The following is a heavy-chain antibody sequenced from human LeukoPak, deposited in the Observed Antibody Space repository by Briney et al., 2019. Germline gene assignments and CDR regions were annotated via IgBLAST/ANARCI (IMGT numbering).Heavy chain of an antibody. CDR3: ARLWRAAIDY. D-gene: IGHD1-1*01. CDR1: GGSISSGSYY. CDR2: IYTSGST. Sequence: PSETLSPTCTVSGGSISSGSYYWSWIRQPAGKGLEWIGRIYTSGSTNYNPSLKSRVTISVDTSKNQFSLKLSSVTAADTAVYYCARLWRAAIDYGGQGTLVTVSS. V-gene: IGHV4-61*02. J-gene: IGHJ4*02.